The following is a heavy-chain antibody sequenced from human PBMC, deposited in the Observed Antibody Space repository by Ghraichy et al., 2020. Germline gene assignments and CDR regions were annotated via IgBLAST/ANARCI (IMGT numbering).Heavy chain of an antibody. CDR2: IYHSGST. J-gene: IGHJ5*02. V-gene: IGHV4-4*02. CDR3: AIATIAVAGTGFDP. D-gene: IGHD6-19*01. CDR1: GGSISSSNW. Sequence: SETLSLTCAVSGGSISSSNWWSWVRQPPGKGLEWIGEIYHSGSTNYNPSLKSRVTISVDKSKNQFSLKLSSVTAADTAVYYCAIATIAVAGTGFDPWGQGTLVTVSS.